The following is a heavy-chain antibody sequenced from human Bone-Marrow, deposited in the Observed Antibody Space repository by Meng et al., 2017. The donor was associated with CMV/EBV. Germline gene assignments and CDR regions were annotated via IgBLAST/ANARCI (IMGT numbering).Heavy chain of an antibody. V-gene: IGHV3-74*01. CDR1: GFTFSSYS. CDR3: ARRKSSSSVGGMDV. Sequence: GESLKISCAASGFTFSSYSMNWVRQAPGKGLVWVSRINSDGSSTSYTDSVKGRFTISRDNAKNTLYLQMNSLRAEDTAVYYCARRKSSSSVGGMDVWGQGTTVTVSS. CDR2: INSDGSST. J-gene: IGHJ6*02. D-gene: IGHD6-6*01.